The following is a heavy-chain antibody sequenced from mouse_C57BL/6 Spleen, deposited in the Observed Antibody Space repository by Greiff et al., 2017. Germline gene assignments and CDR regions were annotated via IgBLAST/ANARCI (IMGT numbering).Heavy chain of an antibody. V-gene: IGHV1-50*01. CDR2: IDPSDSYT. J-gene: IGHJ4*01. Sequence: QVQLQQSGAELVKPGASVKLSCKASGYTFTSYWMQWVKQRPGQGLEWIGEIDPSDSYTNYNQKFKGKATLTVDTSSITAYMQLSSLTSEDSAVYYCARTHYYGSSWYAMDYWGQGTSVTVSS. CDR1: GYTFTSYW. D-gene: IGHD1-1*01. CDR3: ARTHYYGSSWYAMDY.